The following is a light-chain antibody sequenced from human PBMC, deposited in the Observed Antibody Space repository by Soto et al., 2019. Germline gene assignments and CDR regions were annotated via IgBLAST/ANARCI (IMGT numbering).Light chain of an antibody. J-gene: IGKJ3*01. CDR1: QSISSN. CDR3: QQYNNWPFT. Sequence: EIVMTQSPATLSVSPGERATLSCRASQSISSNLAWYQQKPGQAPRLLIYGASTRATGIPATFSGSGSGTEFTLTISSLQSEDFAVYYGQQYNNWPFTFGPGTKLDI. V-gene: IGKV3-15*01. CDR2: GAS.